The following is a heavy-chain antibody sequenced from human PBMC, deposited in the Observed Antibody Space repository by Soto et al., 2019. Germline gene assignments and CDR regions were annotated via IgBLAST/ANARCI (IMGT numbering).Heavy chain of an antibody. CDR1: GGSVNGYY. Sequence: QVHLQQWGAGLLKPSETLSLTCAVYGGSVNGYYWNWIRQPPGKGLEWIGEINHTGGTHYNPSLKSRVTMSVDTSKNQFSLRLSSVTAAYTAIYYCASRITVFGLLIPPFDPWGQGTQVTVSS. V-gene: IGHV4-34*02. D-gene: IGHD3-3*01. CDR2: INHTGGT. J-gene: IGHJ5*02. CDR3: ASRITVFGLLIPPFDP.